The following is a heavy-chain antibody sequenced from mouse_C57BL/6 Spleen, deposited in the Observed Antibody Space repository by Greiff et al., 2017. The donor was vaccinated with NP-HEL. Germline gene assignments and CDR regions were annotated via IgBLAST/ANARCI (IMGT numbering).Heavy chain of an antibody. Sequence: EVKLVESGGGLVKPGGSLKLSCAASGFTFSDYGMHWVRQAPEKGLEWVAYISSGSSTIYYADPVKGRFTISRDNAKNTLFLQMTSLRSEDTAMYYCARRADDGYYFDYWGQGTTLTVSS. CDR2: ISSGSSTI. CDR1: GFTFSDYG. D-gene: IGHD2-3*01. J-gene: IGHJ2*01. CDR3: ARRADDGYYFDY. V-gene: IGHV5-17*01.